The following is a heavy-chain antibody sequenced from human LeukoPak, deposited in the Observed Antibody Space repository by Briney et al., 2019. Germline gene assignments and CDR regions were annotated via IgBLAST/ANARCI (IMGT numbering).Heavy chain of an antibody. V-gene: IGHV4-34*01. CDR2: INHSGST. CDR3: ARGSDTAMVTGFDY. J-gene: IGHJ4*02. Sequence: SETLSLTCAVYGGSFSGYYWSWIRQPPGEGLKWIGEINHSGSTNYNPSLKSRVTISVDTSKNQFSLKLSSVTAADTAVYYCARGSDTAMVTGFDYWGQGTLVTVSS. D-gene: IGHD5-18*01. CDR1: GGSFSGYY.